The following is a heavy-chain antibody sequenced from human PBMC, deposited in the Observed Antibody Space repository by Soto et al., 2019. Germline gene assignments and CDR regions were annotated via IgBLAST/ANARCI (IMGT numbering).Heavy chain of an antibody. Sequence: LSLTCTVSGGSISSYYWSWIRQPPGKGLEWIGYIYYSGSTNYNPSLKSRVTISVDTSKNQFSLKLSSVTAADTAVYYCARDLETYCTNGVCYTLGWFDPWGQGTLVTVSS. CDR1: GGSISSYY. V-gene: IGHV4-59*01. CDR2: IYYSGST. J-gene: IGHJ5*02. CDR3: ARDLETYCTNGVCYTLGWFDP. D-gene: IGHD2-8*01.